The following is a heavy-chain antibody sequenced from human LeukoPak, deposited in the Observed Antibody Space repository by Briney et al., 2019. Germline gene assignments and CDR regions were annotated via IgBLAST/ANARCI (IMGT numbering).Heavy chain of an antibody. CDR2: IYTSGST. J-gene: IGHJ4*02. V-gene: IGHV4-61*02. CDR3: ARDANDFWSGYSDH. D-gene: IGHD3-3*01. CDR1: GGSISSGSYY. Sequence: SQTLSLTCTVSGGSISSGSYYWSWIRQPAGKGLEWIGRIYTSGSTNYNPSLKSRVTISVDTSKNQFSLKLSSVTAADTAVYYCARDANDFWSGYSDHWGQGTLVTVSS.